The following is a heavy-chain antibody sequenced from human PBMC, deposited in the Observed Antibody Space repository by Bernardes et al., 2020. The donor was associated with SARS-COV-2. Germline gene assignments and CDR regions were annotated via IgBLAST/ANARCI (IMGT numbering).Heavy chain of an antibody. CDR3: ASSSGWYWGY. CDR1: VGSIRSISYY. J-gene: IGHJ4*01. CDR2: IYYCGTT. V-gene: IGHV4-39*01. D-gene: IGHD6-19*01. Sequence: SEPLSLTCTGSVGSIRSISYYWGRLIKLPGEGLEWIGSIYYCGTTYYNPSLKRRFTISVDTSKNQFSLKLSSVTAADTSVYYCASSSGWYWGYWGNGTLVTVSS.